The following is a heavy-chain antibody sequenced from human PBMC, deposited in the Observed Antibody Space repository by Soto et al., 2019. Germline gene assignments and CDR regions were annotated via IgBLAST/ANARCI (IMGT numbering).Heavy chain of an antibody. CDR1: GFTFSSYA. D-gene: IGHD6-6*01. CDR2: ISGSGGST. J-gene: IGHJ4*02. V-gene: IGHV3-23*01. CDR3: AREARREVALDY. Sequence: SGGSLRLSCAASGFTFSSYAISWVRQAPGKGLEWVSAISGSGGSTYYADSVKGRFTISGDNAKNSLYLQMNSLRDEDTAVYYCAREARREVALDYWGQGTLVTVSS.